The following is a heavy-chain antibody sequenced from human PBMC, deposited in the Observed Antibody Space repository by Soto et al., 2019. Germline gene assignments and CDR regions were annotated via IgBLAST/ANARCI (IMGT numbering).Heavy chain of an antibody. CDR2: IYATGTT. J-gene: IGHJ5*02. V-gene: IGHV4-4*07. Sequence: QVQLQESGPGLVKPSETLSLTCTVSGASISGYYWSWIRKSAGKGLEWIGRIYATGTTDYNPSLKSRVMRSVETSKKQFSLKLRSVTAAATSVYYCVRDGTKTLRDWFDPWGQGISVTVSS. CDR3: VRDGTKTLRDWFDP. CDR1: GASISGYY. D-gene: IGHD1-1*01.